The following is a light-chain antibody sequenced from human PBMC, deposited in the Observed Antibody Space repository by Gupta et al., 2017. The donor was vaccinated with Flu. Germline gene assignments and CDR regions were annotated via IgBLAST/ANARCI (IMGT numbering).Light chain of an antibody. J-gene: IGKJ4*01. CDR1: QDITNY. V-gene: IGKV1-33*01. Sequence: DIHMTQSPSSLSASVGDRVTITCQATQDITNYLNWYQQKPGKAPRLLIYGSSILETGVPSRFTGSGSGTDFTFTISSLQPEDVATYFCQQYDNVPLTFGGGTKVEIK. CDR3: QQYDNVPLT. CDR2: GSS.